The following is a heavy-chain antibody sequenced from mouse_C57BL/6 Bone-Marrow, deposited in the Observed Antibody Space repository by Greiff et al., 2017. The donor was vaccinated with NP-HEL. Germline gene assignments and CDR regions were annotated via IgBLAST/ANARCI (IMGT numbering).Heavy chain of an antibody. CDR2: ISGGGGNT. CDR3: ARKDYGSFDY. J-gene: IGHJ2*01. V-gene: IGHV5-9*01. Sequence: EVQGVESGGGLVKPGGSLKLSCAASGFTFSSYTMSWVRQTPEKRLEWVATISGGGGNTYYPDSVKGRFTISRDNAKNTLYLQMSSLRSEDTALYYCARKDYGSFDYWGQGTTLTVSS. D-gene: IGHD1-1*01. CDR1: GFTFSSYT.